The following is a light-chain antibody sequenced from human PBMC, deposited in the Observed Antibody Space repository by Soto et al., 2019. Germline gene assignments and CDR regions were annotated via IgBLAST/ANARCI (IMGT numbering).Light chain of an antibody. Sequence: EIVMTQSPATLSVSPGERATLSCRASQSVSSNLAWYQQKPGQAPRLLIYGASTRATGIPARFSGSGSGTEFTITISSLQSEDFAVSYCQQYNNWPPFTFGPGTKVDIK. J-gene: IGKJ3*01. CDR1: QSVSSN. V-gene: IGKV3-15*01. CDR2: GAS. CDR3: QQYNNWPPFT.